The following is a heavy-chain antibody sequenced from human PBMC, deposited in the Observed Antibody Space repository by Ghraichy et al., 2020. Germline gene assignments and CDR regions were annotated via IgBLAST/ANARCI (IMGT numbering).Heavy chain of an antibody. V-gene: IGHV3-23*01. J-gene: IGHJ4*02. CDR3: AKDVGVAATGVFAS. D-gene: IGHD6-13*01. CDR1: GFSFTNHA. CDR2: INSRGRSP. Sequence: GGSLRLSCAASGFSFTNHAMTWVRLVPGKGLEWVSTINSRGRSPNYAESVKGRFTISRDNSMNTLYLQMNTLRPEDTATYYCAKDVGVAATGVFASWGQGILVTVSS.